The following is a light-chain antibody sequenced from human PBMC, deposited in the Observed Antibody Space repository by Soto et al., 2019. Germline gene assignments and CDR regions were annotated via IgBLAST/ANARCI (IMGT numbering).Light chain of an antibody. J-gene: IGKJ3*01. CDR3: QQYGSSPRGFT. V-gene: IGKV3-20*01. Sequence: EIVLTQSPGTLSLSPGERATLSCRAGQSVSSSYLAWYQQKPGQAPRLLIYGASSRATGIPDRFSGSGSGTDFTLTISRLEPEDFAVYYCQQYGSSPRGFTFGPGTKVDIK. CDR2: GAS. CDR1: QSVSSSY.